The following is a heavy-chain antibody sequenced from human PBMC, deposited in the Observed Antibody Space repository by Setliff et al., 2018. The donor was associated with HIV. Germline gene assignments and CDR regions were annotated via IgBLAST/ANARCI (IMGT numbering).Heavy chain of an antibody. V-gene: IGHV4-4*09. Sequence: SETLSLTCTVSGDTDFYWSWIRQSPGKGLEWIGYIHASGKANYNPSLKSRVTISLDTSKMQFSLRLTSVTAADTAVYYCATLDPSGGNFLAYWGRGTLVTVSS. CDR1: GDTDFY. CDR3: ATLDPSGGNFLAY. CDR2: IHASGKA. J-gene: IGHJ4*02. D-gene: IGHD2-21*02.